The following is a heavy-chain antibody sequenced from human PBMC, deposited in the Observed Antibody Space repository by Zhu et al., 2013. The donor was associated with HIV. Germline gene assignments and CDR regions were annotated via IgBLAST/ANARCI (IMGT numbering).Heavy chain of an antibody. CDR1: GYTFNSYG. J-gene: IGHJ1*01. CDR2: INAYSTNT. V-gene: IGHV1-18*01. D-gene: IGHD2-2*01. Sequence: QVQLVQSGAEMKKPGASVKVSCKASGYTFNSYGISWVRQAPGQGLEWMGWINAYSTNTNYAQKFQGRVTLTTDRSTSTAYMELRSLRSDDTAVYYCARDKVVRPEYFQHWGQGTLVIVSS. CDR3: ARDKVVRPEYFQH.